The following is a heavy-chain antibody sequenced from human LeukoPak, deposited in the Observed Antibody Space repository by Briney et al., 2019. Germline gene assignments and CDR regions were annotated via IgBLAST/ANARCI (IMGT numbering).Heavy chain of an antibody. CDR1: GGTFSSYA. Sequence: ASVKVSCKASGGTFSSYAISWVRQAPGQGLEWMGGITPIFGKVNYARKLQGRVTITADESTSTAYMELTSLKSEDTAIYYCARDDREMATVSLGLDYWGQGTLVTVSS. CDR3: ARDDREMATVSLGLDY. J-gene: IGHJ4*02. D-gene: IGHD5-24*01. V-gene: IGHV1-69*13. CDR2: ITPIFGKV.